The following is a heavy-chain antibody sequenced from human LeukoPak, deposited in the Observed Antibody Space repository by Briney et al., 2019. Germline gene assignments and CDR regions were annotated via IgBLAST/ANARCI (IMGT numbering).Heavy chain of an antibody. D-gene: IGHD3-9*01. Sequence: ASVKVSCKASGYTFTSYGISRVRQAPGQGLEWMGWISAYNGNTNYAQKLQGRVTMTTDTSTSTAYMELRSLRSDDTAVYYCARVERFPGYYNVDYWGQGTLVTVSS. CDR1: GYTFTSYG. CDR3: ARVERFPGYYNVDY. CDR2: ISAYNGNT. J-gene: IGHJ4*02. V-gene: IGHV1-18*04.